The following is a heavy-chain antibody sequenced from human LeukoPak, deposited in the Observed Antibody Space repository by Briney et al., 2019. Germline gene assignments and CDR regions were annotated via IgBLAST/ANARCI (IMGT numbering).Heavy chain of an antibody. D-gene: IGHD6-13*01. Sequence: GGSLRLSCAASGFTFSSYWMSWVRQAPGKGLEWVANIKQDGSEKYYVDSVKGRFTISRDNAKNSLYLQMNSLRAEDTAVYYCARTWGSSSWYPDAFDIWGQGTMVTVSS. CDR3: ARTWGSSSWYPDAFDI. V-gene: IGHV3-7*03. J-gene: IGHJ3*02. CDR1: GFTFSSYW. CDR2: IKQDGSEK.